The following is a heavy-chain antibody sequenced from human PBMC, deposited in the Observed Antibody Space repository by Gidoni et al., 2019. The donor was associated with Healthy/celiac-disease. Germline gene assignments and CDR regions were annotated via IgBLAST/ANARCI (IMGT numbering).Heavy chain of an antibody. CDR3: ARDDYDSSGYYFVFDY. D-gene: IGHD3-22*01. V-gene: IGHV1-69*06. Sequence: QVQLVQSGAEVKKPGSSVKVSCKASGGTFSSYAIRWLRRAPGLGLEWMGGTIPIFGTENYAQKFQGRVTITADKSTSTAYMELSSLRSEDTAVYYCARDDYDSSGYYFVFDYWGQGTLVTVSS. J-gene: IGHJ4*02. CDR2: TIPIFGTE. CDR1: GGTFSSYA.